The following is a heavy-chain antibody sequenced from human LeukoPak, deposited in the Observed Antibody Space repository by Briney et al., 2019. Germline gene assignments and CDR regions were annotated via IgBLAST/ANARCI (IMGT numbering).Heavy chain of an antibody. J-gene: IGHJ4*02. V-gene: IGHV1-2*02. Sequence: ASVKVSCKASGYTFTGYYMHWVRQAPGQGLEWMGWINPNSGGTNYAQKFQGGVTMTRDTSISTAYMELSRLRSDDTAVYYCARDPYYYDSSGYSLSGYWGQGTLVTVSS. CDR2: INPNSGGT. D-gene: IGHD3-22*01. CDR1: GYTFTGYY. CDR3: ARDPYYYDSSGYSLSGY.